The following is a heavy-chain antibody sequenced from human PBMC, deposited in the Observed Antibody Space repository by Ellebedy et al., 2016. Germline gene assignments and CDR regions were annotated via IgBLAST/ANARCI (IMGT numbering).Heavy chain of an antibody. Sequence: SETLSLTXAVYGGSFSGYYWSWIRQPPGKGLEWIGEINHSGSTNYNPSLKSRVTISVDTSKNQFSLKLSSVTAADTAVYYCARGGSHYYGSGSYYRVTPGMDVWGQGTTVTVSS. CDR1: GGSFSGYY. D-gene: IGHD3-10*01. J-gene: IGHJ6*02. CDR2: INHSGST. V-gene: IGHV4-34*01. CDR3: ARGGSHYYGSGSYYRVTPGMDV.